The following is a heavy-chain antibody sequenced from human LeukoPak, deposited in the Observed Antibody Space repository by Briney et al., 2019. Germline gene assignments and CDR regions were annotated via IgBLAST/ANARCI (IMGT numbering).Heavy chain of an antibody. CDR1: GGSISSGDYY. CDR2: IYYSGST. V-gene: IGHV4-31*03. CDR3: ARATRDGDYYDYGMDV. D-gene: IGHD4-17*01. Sequence: SETLSLTCTVSGGSISSGDYYWSWIRQPPGKGLEWIGYIYYSGSTYYNPSLKSRVTISVDTSKNQFSLKLSSVTAADTAVYYCARATRDGDYYDYGMDVWGQGTTVTVSS. J-gene: IGHJ6*02.